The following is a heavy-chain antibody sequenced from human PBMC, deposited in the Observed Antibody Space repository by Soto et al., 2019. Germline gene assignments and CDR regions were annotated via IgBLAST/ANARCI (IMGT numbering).Heavy chain of an antibody. CDR2: ISYDGSDK. Sequence: QVQLVESGGGVVQPGRSLRLSCAASGFTFSTYGMHWVRQAPGKGLEWVAVISYDGSDKYYADSVKGRFTISRDNSKNTLYLQMTRLRAEDTAVYCCAKDIRYYYYGMDVWGQGTTVTVSS. V-gene: IGHV3-30*18. CDR3: AKDIRYYYYGMDV. D-gene: IGHD3-3*02. J-gene: IGHJ6*02. CDR1: GFTFSTYG.